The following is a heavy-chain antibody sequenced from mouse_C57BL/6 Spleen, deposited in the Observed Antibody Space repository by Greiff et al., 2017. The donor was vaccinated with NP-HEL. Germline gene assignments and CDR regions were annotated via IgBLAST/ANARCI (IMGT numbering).Heavy chain of an antibody. CDR2: IYPRSGNT. D-gene: IGHD1-1*01. V-gene: IGHV1-81*01. CDR1: GYTFTSYG. CDR3: ARSDYYGSSYGYWYFDV. J-gene: IGHJ1*03. Sequence: VMLVESGAELARPGASVKLSCKASGYTFTSYGISWVKQRTGQGLEWIGEIYPRSGNTYYNEKFKGKATLTADKSSSTAYMELRSLTSEDSAVYFCARSDYYGSSYGYWYFDVWGTGTTVTVSS.